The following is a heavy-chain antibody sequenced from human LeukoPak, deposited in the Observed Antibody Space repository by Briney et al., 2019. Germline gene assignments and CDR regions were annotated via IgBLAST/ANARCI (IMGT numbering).Heavy chain of an antibody. D-gene: IGHD3-22*01. V-gene: IGHV3-74*01. CDR1: GFTFDDYG. CDR3: ARDINYYDSSGYYKDY. CDR2: INSDGSST. J-gene: IGHJ4*02. Sequence: PGGSLRLSCAASGFTFDDYGMSWVRQAPGKGLVWVSRINSDGSSTSYADSVKGRFTVSRDNAKNTLYLQMNSLRAEDTAVYYCARDINYYDSSGYYKDYWGQGTLVTVSS.